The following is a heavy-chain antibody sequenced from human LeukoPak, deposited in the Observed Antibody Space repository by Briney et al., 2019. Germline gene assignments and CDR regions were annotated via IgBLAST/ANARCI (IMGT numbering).Heavy chain of an antibody. CDR1: GFTFSSYW. D-gene: IGHD3-9*01. J-gene: IGHJ5*02. Sequence: TGGSLRLSCAASGFTFSSYWMSWVRQAPGKGLEWVANIKQDGSEKYYVDSVKGRFTISRDNAKNSLYLQMNSLRAEDTAVYYCAREGGVQYYDIPNWFDPWGQGTLVTVSS. CDR2: IKQDGSEK. CDR3: AREGGVQYYDIPNWFDP. V-gene: IGHV3-7*01.